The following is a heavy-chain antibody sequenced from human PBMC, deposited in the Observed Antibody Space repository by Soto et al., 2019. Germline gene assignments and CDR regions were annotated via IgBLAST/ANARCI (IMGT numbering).Heavy chain of an antibody. CDR3: ASQEWELLPGWFDP. Sequence: SEPLSLTCTVSGGSISSSSYYWGWIRQPPGKGLEWIGSIYYSGSTYYNPSLKSRVTISVDTSKNQFSLKLSSVTAADTAVYYCASQEWELLPGWFDPWGQGTLVTVSS. D-gene: IGHD1-26*01. J-gene: IGHJ5*02. V-gene: IGHV4-39*01. CDR1: GGSISSSSYY. CDR2: IYYSGST.